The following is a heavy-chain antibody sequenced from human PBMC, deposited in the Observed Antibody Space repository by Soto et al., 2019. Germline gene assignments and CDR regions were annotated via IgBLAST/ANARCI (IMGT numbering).Heavy chain of an antibody. J-gene: IGHJ4*02. CDR1: GGSISSRSYY. CDR2: IYYSGNT. D-gene: IGHD6-13*01. Sequence: SETLSLTWTVSGGSISSRSYYWGWIRQPPGKGLEWIGSIYYSGNTYYNPSLKSRVTISVDTSKNQFSLKLSSVTAADTAVYYCARRNSSSWYTGEFDYWGQGTLVTVS. CDR3: ARRNSSSWYTGEFDY. V-gene: IGHV4-39*01.